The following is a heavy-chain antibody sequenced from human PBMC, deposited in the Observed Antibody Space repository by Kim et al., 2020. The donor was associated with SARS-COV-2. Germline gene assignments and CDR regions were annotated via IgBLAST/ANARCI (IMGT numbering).Heavy chain of an antibody. V-gene: IGHV3-48*04. Sequence: GGSLRLSCAASGFTFSTYSMNWVRQAPGKGLEWVSYISSSSGTIYYADSVKGRFTISRDNAKNSLYLQMNSLRVEDTAVYYCARIDGWDAFDIWGQGTMVTVSS. J-gene: IGHJ3*02. CDR1: GFTFSTYS. CDR3: ARIDGWDAFDI. D-gene: IGHD6-19*01. CDR2: ISSSSGTI.